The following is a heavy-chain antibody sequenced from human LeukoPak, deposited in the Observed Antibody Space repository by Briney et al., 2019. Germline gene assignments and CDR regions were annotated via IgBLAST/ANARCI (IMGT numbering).Heavy chain of an antibody. D-gene: IGHD4-17*01. V-gene: IGHV3-66*01. CDR1: GFTVSSNY. J-gene: IGHJ6*02. CDR2: IYSGGST. Sequence: GGSLRLSCAASGFTVSSNYMSWVRQASGKGLEGVSVIYSGGSTYYAVSVKGRFTISRDNSKNTLYLQMNSLRAEDTAVYYCARGYDYGEYTYYYYGMDVWGQGTTVTVSS. CDR3: ARGYDYGEYTYYYYGMDV.